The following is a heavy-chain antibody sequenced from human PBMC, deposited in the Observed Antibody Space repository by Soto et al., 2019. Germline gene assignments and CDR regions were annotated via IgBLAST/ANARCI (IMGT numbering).Heavy chain of an antibody. D-gene: IGHD4-17*01. CDR1: GGSISSSNW. CDR3: ARETYGDYLGYFAP. CDR2: IYHSGGT. J-gene: IGHJ5*02. Sequence: SETLSLSCAVFGGSISSSNWWSWVRQPPGKGLEWIGEIYHSGGTSYNPSLKSRVIISVDRSKNQFSLKLSSVTAADTAVYYCARETYGDYLGYFAPWGQGTLVTVSS. V-gene: IGHV4-4*02.